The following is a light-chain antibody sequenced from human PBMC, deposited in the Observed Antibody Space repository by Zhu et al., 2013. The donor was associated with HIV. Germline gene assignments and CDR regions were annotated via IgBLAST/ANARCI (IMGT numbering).Light chain of an antibody. V-gene: IGKV2-28*01. CDR2: LGS. CDR3: MQALQTPIT. Sequence: DIVMTQSPLSLPVTPGEPASISCRSSQSLLHSYGYNCLDWYLQKPGQPPQLLIYLGSNRASGVPDRFSGSGSGTDFTLKISRVEAEDVGVYYCMQALQTPITFGQGTRLEIK. J-gene: IGKJ5*01. CDR1: QSLLHSYGYNC.